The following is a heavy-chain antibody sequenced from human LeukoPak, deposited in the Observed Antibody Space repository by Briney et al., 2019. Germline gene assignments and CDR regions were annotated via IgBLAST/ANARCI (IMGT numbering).Heavy chain of an antibody. CDR3: ARGSPDSSSWYLSLRHYYGMDV. CDR2: IYYSGST. V-gene: IGHV4-61*01. Sequence: SETLSLTCTVSGGSVSSGSYYWSWIRQPPGTGLEWIGYIYYSGSTNYNPSLKSRVTISVDTSKNQFSLKLSSVTAADTAVYYCARGSPDSSSWYLSLRHYYGMDVWGKGTTVTVSS. J-gene: IGHJ6*04. CDR1: GGSVSSGSYY. D-gene: IGHD6-13*01.